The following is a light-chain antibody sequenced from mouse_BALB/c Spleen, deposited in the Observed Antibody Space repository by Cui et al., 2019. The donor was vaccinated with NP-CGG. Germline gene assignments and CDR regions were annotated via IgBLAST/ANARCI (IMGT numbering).Light chain of an antibody. V-gene: IGLV1*01. CDR2: GTN. CDR3: ALWYSNHWV. Sequence: QAFVTQESALTTSPGETVPLTFRSSTGAVTTSNYANWVQEKPDHLFTGLIGGTNNRAPGVPARFSGSLSGDKAALTITGAQTEDEAIYFCALWYSNHWVFGGGTKLTVL. J-gene: IGLJ1*01. CDR1: TGAVTTSNY.